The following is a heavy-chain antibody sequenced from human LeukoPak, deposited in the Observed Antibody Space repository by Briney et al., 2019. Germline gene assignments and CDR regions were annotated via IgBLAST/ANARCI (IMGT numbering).Heavy chain of an antibody. CDR2: IRSSGSTI. Sequence: GGSLRLSCGASGFXFSSYEMNWVRQAPGKGLEWVSYIRSSGSTIYYADSVKGRFTISRDNAKNSLYLQMNSLRAEDTAVYYCARGPDDYYFDYWGQGTLVTVSS. J-gene: IGHJ4*02. D-gene: IGHD1-14*01. CDR3: ARGPDDYYFDY. V-gene: IGHV3-48*03. CDR1: GFXFSSYE.